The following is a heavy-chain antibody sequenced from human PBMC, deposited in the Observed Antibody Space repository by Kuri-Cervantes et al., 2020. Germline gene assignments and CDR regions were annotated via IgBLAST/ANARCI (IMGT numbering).Heavy chain of an antibody. CDR3: ARHIWFPPNFDY. J-gene: IGHJ4*02. CDR1: GASITSSRYF. D-gene: IGHD3-3*02. V-gene: IGHV4-39*02. Sequence: SETLSLTCNVSGASITSSRYFWGWIRQPPGKGLEWIGTIFYSGSTYYSPSLKTRVTISVDTSKNHFSLKLNSLTAADTAVYYCARHIWFPPNFDYWGQGTLVTVSS. CDR2: IFYSGST.